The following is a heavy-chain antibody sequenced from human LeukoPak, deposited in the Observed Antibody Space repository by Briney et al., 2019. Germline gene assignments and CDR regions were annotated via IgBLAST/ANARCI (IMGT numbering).Heavy chain of an antibody. CDR3: ARACTIGSGSYGSCFDY. J-gene: IGHJ4*02. Sequence: GGSLRLSCAASGFTFSIYWMTWVRQAPGKGLEWVASIKQDGSEKYYVDSVKGRFTISRDNAKNSLYLQMNSLRAEDTALYHCARACTIGSGSYGSCFDYWGQGTLVTVSS. D-gene: IGHD3-10*01. V-gene: IGHV3-7*03. CDR2: IKQDGSEK. CDR1: GFTFSIYW.